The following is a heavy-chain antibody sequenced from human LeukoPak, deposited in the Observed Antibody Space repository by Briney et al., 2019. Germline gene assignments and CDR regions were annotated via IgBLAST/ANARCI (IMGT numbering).Heavy chain of an antibody. V-gene: IGHV4-59*01. Sequence: PSETLSLTCTVSGGSINSYYWSWIRQPPGKGLEWIGSIYYSGSTNYNPSLKSRVTISADTSKNQFSLRLSSVTAADTAVYYYARGRYSSSWYLDYWGQGTLVTVSS. D-gene: IGHD6-13*01. CDR2: IYYSGST. CDR3: ARGRYSSSWYLDY. CDR1: GGSINSYY. J-gene: IGHJ4*02.